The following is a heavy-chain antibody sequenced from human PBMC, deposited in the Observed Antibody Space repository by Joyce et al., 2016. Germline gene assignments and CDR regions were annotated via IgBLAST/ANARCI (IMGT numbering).Heavy chain of an antibody. D-gene: IGHD1-1*01. J-gene: IGHJ4*02. CDR1: GFDVSDNY. Sequence: KLVESGGTLVRPGGSLRLSCTASGFDVSDNYMKWVRQAPGRGLEWVSILHRGGRTFYSGSVNGRFTISRDSSKNTLFLQMNSLRTDDTALYYCVKFRGWNALTPSDFWGQGTLVTVSS. CDR3: VKFRGWNALTPSDF. V-gene: IGHV3-66*01. CDR2: LHRGGRT.